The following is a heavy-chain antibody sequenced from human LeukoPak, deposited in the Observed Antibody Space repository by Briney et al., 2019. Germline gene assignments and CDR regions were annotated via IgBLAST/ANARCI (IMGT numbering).Heavy chain of an antibody. V-gene: IGHV3-48*03. CDR3: ARFSSLWFDP. CDR1: GFTFRSYE. J-gene: IGHJ5*02. Sequence: GGFLRLSCAASGFTFRSYEMNWVRQAPGKGLEWVSYISSSGSNIYYADSVKGRFTISRDNAKNSLYLQMNSLRAEDTAVYYCARFSSLWFDPWGQGTLVTVSS. D-gene: IGHD2-2*01. CDR2: ISSSGSNI.